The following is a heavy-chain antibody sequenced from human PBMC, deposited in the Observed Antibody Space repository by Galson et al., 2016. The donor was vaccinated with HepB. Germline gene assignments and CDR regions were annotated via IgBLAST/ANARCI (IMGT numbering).Heavy chain of an antibody. Sequence: SVKVSCKAPGYTFTSYAMNWVRQAPGQGLEWMGWIDTKTAKPTYAPGFTGRFVFSLDTSVSTAYLHIDSLKPEDTAVYFCAKTYDSTGYYADYWGQGTLLTVSS. CDR3: AKTYDSTGYYADY. V-gene: IGHV7-4-1*01. J-gene: IGHJ4*02. D-gene: IGHD3-22*01. CDR2: IDTKTAKP. CDR1: GYTFTSYA.